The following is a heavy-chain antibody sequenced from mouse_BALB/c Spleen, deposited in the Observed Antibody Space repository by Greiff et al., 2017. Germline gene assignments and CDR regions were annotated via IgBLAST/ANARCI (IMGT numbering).Heavy chain of an antibody. CDR1: GFTFSSYG. CDR3: ARHIGNYEGFAY. J-gene: IGHJ3*01. D-gene: IGHD2-1*01. V-gene: IGHV5-6*01. CDR2: ISSGGSYT. Sequence: EVQVVESGGDLVKPGGSLKLSCAASGFTFSSYGMSWVRQTPDKRLEWVATISSGGSYTYYPDSVKGRFTISRDNAKNTLYLQMSSLKSEDTAMYYCARHIGNYEGFAYWGQGTLVTVSA.